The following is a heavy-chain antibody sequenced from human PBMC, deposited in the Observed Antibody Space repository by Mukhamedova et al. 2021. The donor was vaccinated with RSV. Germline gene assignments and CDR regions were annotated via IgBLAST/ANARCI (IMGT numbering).Heavy chain of an antibody. J-gene: IGHJ4*02. Sequence: IHWVRQAPGQRLEWMGWINADIGDTRYSQKFLGRVTITRDTSASTAYIELSSGRSEDTAVYYCAREGTATGLDLDYWGQG. CDR3: AREGTATGLDLDY. CDR2: INADIGDT. V-gene: IGHV1-3*01. D-gene: IGHD1/OR15-1a*01.